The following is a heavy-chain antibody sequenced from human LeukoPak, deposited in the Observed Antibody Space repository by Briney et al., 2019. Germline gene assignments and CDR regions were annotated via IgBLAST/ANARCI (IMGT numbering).Heavy chain of an antibody. CDR2: IYYSGST. D-gene: IGHD6-13*01. J-gene: IGHJ4*02. V-gene: IGHV4-59*01. CDR3: ARVLSSAGNAFDY. CDR1: GGSISSYY. Sequence: SETLSLTCTVSGGSISSYYWSWIRQPPGKGLEWIGYIYYSGSTNYNPSLKSRVTISVDTSKNQFSLRLSSVTAADTAVYYCARVLSSAGNAFDYWGQGTLVTVSS.